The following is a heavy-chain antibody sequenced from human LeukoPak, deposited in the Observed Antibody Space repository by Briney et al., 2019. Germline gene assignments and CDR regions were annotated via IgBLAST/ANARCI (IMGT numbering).Heavy chain of an antibody. CDR3: ARDSARSIAADWGFDP. V-gene: IGHV4-59*06. J-gene: IGHJ5*02. CDR2: IYYSGST. Sequence: PSETLSLTCTVSGGSISSYYWSWIRQPPGKGLEWIGYIYYSGSTYYNPSLKSRVTISVDTSKNQFSLKLSSVTAADTAVYYCARDSARSIAADWGFDPWGQGTLVTVSS. CDR1: GGSISSYY. D-gene: IGHD6-6*01.